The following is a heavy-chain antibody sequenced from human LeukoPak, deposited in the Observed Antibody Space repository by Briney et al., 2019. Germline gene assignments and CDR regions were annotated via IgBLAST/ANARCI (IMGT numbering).Heavy chain of an antibody. V-gene: IGHV3-23*01. CDR3: ARELHDFWSGYFGGYYYYMDV. CDR1: GFTFSSYA. J-gene: IGHJ6*03. D-gene: IGHD3-3*01. Sequence: GSLRLSCAASGFTFSSYAMSWVRQAPGKGLEWVSAISGSGGSTYYADSVKGRFTISRDNSKNTLYLQMNSLRAEDTAVYYCARELHDFWSGYFGGYYYYMDVWGKGTTVTVSS. CDR2: ISGSGGST.